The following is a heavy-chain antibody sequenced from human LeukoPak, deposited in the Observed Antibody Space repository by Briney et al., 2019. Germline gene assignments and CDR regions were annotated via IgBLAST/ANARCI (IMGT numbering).Heavy chain of an antibody. CDR3: ARLYAYYDFWSGYGAFDY. CDR1: GYSFPSYW. J-gene: IGHJ4*02. CDR2: IYPGDSDT. V-gene: IGHV5-51*01. D-gene: IGHD3-3*01. Sequence: GESLKISCRGSGYSFPSYWIGWVRQIPGKGLEWLGIIYPGDSDTRYSPSFQGQVTISADKSISTAYLQWSSLKASDTAMYYCARLYAYYDFWSGYGAFDYWGQGTLVTVSS.